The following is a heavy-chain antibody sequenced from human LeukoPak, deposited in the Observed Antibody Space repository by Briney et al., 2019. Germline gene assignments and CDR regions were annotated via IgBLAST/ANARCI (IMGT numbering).Heavy chain of an antibody. J-gene: IGHJ4*02. CDR2: ISSDGTAN. CDR1: GFIFSDYY. CDR3: VREFWYRFDN. Sequence: GGSLRLSCAASGFIFSDYYMSWIRQAPGKGLEFVSYISSDGTANYYADSVKGRFAISGDNAQNSVYLEMTNLRAEDTAVYYCVREFWYRFDNWGQGTVVTVSS. D-gene: IGHD6-13*01. V-gene: IGHV3-11*04.